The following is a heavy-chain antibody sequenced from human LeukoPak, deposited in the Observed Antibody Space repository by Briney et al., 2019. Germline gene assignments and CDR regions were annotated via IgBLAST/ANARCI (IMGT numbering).Heavy chain of an antibody. CDR1: GYTFTSYD. CDR2: MNPNSGNT. J-gene: IGHJ6*02. CDR3: ARGTVYYGSGSYYYYGMDV. Sequence: ASVKVSCKASGYTFTSYDINWVRQATGQGLEWMGWMNPNSGNTGYAQKFQGRVTMTRNTSISTAYMELSSLRSEDTAVYYCARGTVYYGSGSYYYYGMDVWGQGTTVTVSS. D-gene: IGHD3-10*01. V-gene: IGHV1-8*01.